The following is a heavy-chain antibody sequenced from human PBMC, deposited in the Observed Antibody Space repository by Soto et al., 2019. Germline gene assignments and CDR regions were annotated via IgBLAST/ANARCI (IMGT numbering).Heavy chain of an antibody. V-gene: IGHV4-59*01. J-gene: IGHJ4*02. Sequence: SDTLSLTCTVSGGTISSYDWSWIRQPPGKGLEWIGYIYYSGSTNYNPSLKSRVTISVDTSKNQFSLKLSSVTAADTAVYYCARDKVYSSGWIDYWGQGTLVTVSS. CDR1: GGTISSYD. D-gene: IGHD6-19*01. CDR3: ARDKVYSSGWIDY. CDR2: IYYSGST.